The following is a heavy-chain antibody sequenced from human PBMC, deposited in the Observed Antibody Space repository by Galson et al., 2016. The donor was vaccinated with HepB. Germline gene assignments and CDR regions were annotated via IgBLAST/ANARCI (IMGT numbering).Heavy chain of an antibody. Sequence: SLRLSCAASGFLFSDYGMHWVRQAPGKGLEWVAVIAYDGTNDHYADSVRGRFTISRDNAKNSLYLQMNSLRAEDTAVYYCARGDIVRAIFDYWGQGTLVTVSS. CDR2: IAYDGTND. V-gene: IGHV3-30*03. J-gene: IGHJ4*02. CDR3: ARGDIVRAIFDY. D-gene: IGHD1-26*01. CDR1: GFLFSDYG.